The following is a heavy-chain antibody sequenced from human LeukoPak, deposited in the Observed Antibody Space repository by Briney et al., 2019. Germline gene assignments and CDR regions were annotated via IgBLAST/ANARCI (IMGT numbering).Heavy chain of an antibody. CDR2: IIPIFETA. Sequence: ASVKVSCKACGGTFSSYAISGVRPAPGQGVEWMGGIIPIFETANYAQRYQGRVTITADESTSTAYMELSSLRSQDTALYYCASSPASVGTQQCFQHWGQGTLVTVSS. J-gene: IGHJ1*01. D-gene: IGHD6-13*01. V-gene: IGHV1-69*13. CDR1: GGTFSSYA. CDR3: ASSPASVGTQQCFQH.